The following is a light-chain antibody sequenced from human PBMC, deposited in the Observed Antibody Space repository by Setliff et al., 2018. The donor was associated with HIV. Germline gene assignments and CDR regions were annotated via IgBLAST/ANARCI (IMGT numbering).Light chain of an antibody. Sequence: VLTQPPSASGTPGQRVTISCSGSSSNIGSNTVNWYQQLPGTAPKLLIYRNNQRPSGVPDRFSGSKSGTSASLAISGLQSEDEADYYCAAWDDSLNGLYVFGTGTKVTDL. J-gene: IGLJ1*01. V-gene: IGLV1-44*01. CDR2: RNN. CDR3: AAWDDSLNGLYV. CDR1: SSNIGSNT.